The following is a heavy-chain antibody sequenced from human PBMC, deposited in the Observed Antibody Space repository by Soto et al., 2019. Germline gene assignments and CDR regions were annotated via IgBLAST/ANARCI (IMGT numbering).Heavy chain of an antibody. CDR1: GVSIINDY. CDR2: ISYSVST. Sequence: SETLSLTCTVSGVSIINDYWSWIRQSPGKGLEWIGFISYSVSTRYNPSLKSRVTISVDTSTNQFSLNLYSVTAADAAVYYCARVRPRGDSDYWGRGTLVTVSA. CDR3: ARVRPRGDSDY. J-gene: IGHJ4*02. V-gene: IGHV4-59*12. D-gene: IGHD4-17*01.